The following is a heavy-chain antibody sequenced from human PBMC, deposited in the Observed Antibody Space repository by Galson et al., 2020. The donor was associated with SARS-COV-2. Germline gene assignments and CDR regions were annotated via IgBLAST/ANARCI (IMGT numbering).Heavy chain of an antibody. CDR2: IYYSGST. CDR1: GGSMDNYY. CDR3: TRERRGSSPDY. D-gene: IGHD6-6*01. V-gene: IGHV4-59*12. J-gene: IGHJ4*02. Sequence: TLSLTCSVSGGSMDNYYWSWVRQFPGKGLEWIGCIYYSGSTNYSPSLKSRVIISVDTSKNQFSLKLNSVTAADTAVYYCTRERRGSSPDYWGQGTLVTVSS.